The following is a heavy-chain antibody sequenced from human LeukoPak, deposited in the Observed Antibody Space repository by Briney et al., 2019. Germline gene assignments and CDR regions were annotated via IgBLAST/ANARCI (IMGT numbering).Heavy chain of an antibody. CDR3: ARFRDTVNIIDY. CDR1: GGSISGYF. J-gene: IGHJ4*02. Sequence: SETLSLTCTVSGGSISGYFWAWIRQPAGEGLEWIGRIYSGGNTNYNPSLKSRVTMSVDTSKNQFSLKLTSVTAADTAVYFCARFRDTVNIIDYWGQGTLVTVSS. V-gene: IGHV4-4*07. D-gene: IGHD5-24*01. CDR2: IYSGGNT.